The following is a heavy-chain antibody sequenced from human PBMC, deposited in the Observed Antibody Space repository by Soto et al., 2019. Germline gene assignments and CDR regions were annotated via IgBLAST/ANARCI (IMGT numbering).Heavy chain of an antibody. Sequence: SETLSLTCTVSGGSISSYYWSWIRQPPGKGLEWIGYIYYSGSTNYNPSLKSRVTISVDTSKNQFSLKLSSVTAADTAVYYCARGDCSGGSCYGYNWFDPWGQGTLVTVSS. D-gene: IGHD2-15*01. V-gene: IGHV4-59*01. CDR2: IYYSGST. CDR1: GGSISSYY. CDR3: ARGDCSGGSCYGYNWFDP. J-gene: IGHJ5*02.